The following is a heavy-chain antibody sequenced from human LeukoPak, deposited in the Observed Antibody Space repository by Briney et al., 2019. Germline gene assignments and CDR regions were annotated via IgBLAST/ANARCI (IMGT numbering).Heavy chain of an antibody. CDR1: GGSISSSSYY. J-gene: IGHJ4*02. V-gene: IGHV4-39*01. D-gene: IGHD3-10*01. CDR3: ARRPEYYYGSGSYSEYYFDY. CDR2: IYYSGST. Sequence: SETLSLTCTVSGGSISSSSYYWGWIRQPPGKGLEWIGSIYYSGSTYYNPSLKSRVTISVDTSKHQFSLKLSSVTAADTAVYYCARRPEYYYGSGSYSEYYFDYWGQGTLVTVSS.